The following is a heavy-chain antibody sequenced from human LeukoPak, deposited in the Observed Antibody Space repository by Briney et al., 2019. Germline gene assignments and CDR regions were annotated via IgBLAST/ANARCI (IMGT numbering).Heavy chain of an antibody. CDR3: ATLSGYVIRDAFDI. D-gene: IGHD5-12*01. CDR2: ISYDRSNK. CDR1: GFTFSSYA. V-gene: IGHV3-30-3*01. Sequence: GRSLRLSCAASGFTFSSYAMHWVRQAPGKGLEWVAVISYDRSNKYYADSVKGRFTISRDNSKNTLYLQMNSLRAEDTAVYYCATLSGYVIRDAFDIWGQGTMVTVSS. J-gene: IGHJ3*02.